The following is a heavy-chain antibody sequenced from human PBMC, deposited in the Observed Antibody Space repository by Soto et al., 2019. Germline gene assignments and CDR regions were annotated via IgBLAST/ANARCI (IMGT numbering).Heavy chain of an antibody. J-gene: IGHJ4*02. Sequence: GGSLRLSCAASRFTFSTYAMHWVRQAPGKGLEWVAVISYDGSNKHYADSVKGRFTISRDNSKNTLYLQMNSLRAEDTAVYYCATTPPIVLMVYARDYWGQGTLVTVSS. CDR2: ISYDGSNK. D-gene: IGHD2-8*01. CDR1: RFTFSTYA. V-gene: IGHV3-30*04. CDR3: ATTPPIVLMVYARDY.